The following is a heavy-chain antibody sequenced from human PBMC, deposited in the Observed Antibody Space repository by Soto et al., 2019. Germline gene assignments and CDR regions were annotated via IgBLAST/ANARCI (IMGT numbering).Heavy chain of an antibody. CDR3: ALMTYRGPKGGHY. D-gene: IGHD2-21*01. CDR2: IDHTGNT. Sequence: SENLSLTCAVYGVSFSGYYWSWIRQPPGRGLEWIGEIDHTGNTNYNPSLKSRIRISIDTSNNLLSLDLRSVTAADTAVYYFALMTYRGPKGGHYWGQGTLVTVSS. V-gene: IGHV4-34*01. J-gene: IGHJ4*02. CDR1: GVSFSGYY.